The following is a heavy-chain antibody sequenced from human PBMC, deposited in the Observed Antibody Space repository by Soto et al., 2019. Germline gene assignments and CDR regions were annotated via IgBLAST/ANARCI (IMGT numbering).Heavy chain of an antibody. Sequence: SETLSLTCTVSGGYISSGGYYWSWIRQHPGKGLEWIGYIYYSGSTYYNPSLKSRVTISVDTSKNQFSLKLSSVTAADTAVYYCARARNDILTGYFRSYMDVWGKGTTVTVSS. V-gene: IGHV4-31*03. CDR1: GGYISSGGYY. J-gene: IGHJ6*03. CDR2: IYYSGST. CDR3: ARARNDILTGYFRSYMDV. D-gene: IGHD3-9*01.